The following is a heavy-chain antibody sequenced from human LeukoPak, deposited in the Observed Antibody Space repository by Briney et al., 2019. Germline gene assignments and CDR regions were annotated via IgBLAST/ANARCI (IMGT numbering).Heavy chain of an antibody. V-gene: IGHV3-7*01. CDR3: ARETPFDP. CDR1: GFTFSYYW. CDR2: IKLDGSEK. J-gene: IGHJ5*02. Sequence: GGSLRLSCAASGFTFSYYWMTWVRQTPGKGLEWVANIKLDGSEKYYMESMKGRFTISRDNAKNSLYLQMNSLRAEDTAVYYCARETPFDPWGQGTLVTVSS.